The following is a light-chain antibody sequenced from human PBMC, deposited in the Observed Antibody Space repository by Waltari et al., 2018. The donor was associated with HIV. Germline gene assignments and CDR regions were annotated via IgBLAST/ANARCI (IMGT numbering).Light chain of an antibody. CDR3: CSCPRSGIRYV. J-gene: IGLJ1*01. CDR2: EVT. V-gene: IGLV2-23*02. CDR1: SSNVGSEYI. Sequence: QSALTQPASVSGSPGQPITISCTGTSSNVGSEYIGSWYQQHPGEAPKLIIYEVTKRPSGVSNRFSGSKSGNTASLTISGLQAEDEADYYCCSCPRSGIRYVFGTGTKVTVL.